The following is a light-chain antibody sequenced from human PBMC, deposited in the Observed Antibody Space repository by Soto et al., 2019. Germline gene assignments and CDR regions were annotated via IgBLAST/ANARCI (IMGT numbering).Light chain of an antibody. Sequence: QSALTQPASVSGSPGQSITISCTGTSSDVGGYDYVSWYQHHPGKAPKLMIYDVSNRPSGVSNRFSGSKSGNTASLTISGLQAEDEADYYCSSYTSSSTLAFGTGTKVTVL. CDR3: SSYTSSSTLA. V-gene: IGLV2-14*03. J-gene: IGLJ1*01. CDR1: SSDVGGYDY. CDR2: DVS.